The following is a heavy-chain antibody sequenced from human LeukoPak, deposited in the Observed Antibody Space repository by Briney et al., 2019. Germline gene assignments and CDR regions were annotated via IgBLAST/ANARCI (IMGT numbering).Heavy chain of an antibody. D-gene: IGHD3-9*01. CDR3: ARAADYDILTGYPYYFDY. Sequence: SETLSLTCTVSGGSMSSYHWNWIRQPPGKRLEWIGDIYYSGSTNYNPSLKSRVTISVDTSKNQFSLKLSSVTAADTAVYYCARAADYDILTGYPYYFDYWGQGTRVSVSS. J-gene: IGHJ4*02. V-gene: IGHV4-59*01. CDR2: IYYSGST. CDR1: GGSMSSYH.